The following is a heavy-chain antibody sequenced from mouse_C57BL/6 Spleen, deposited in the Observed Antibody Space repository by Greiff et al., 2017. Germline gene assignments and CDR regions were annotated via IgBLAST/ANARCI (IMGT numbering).Heavy chain of an antibody. CDR1: GYTFTDYN. V-gene: IGHV1-22*01. Sequence: EVQLVESGPELVKPGASVKMSCKASGYTFTDYNMHWVKQSHGKSLEWIGYINPNNGGTSYNQKFKGKATLTVNKSSSTAYMELRSLTSEDAAVYYCARWGTWCAYWGQGTLVTVSA. CDR2: INPNNGGT. CDR3: ARWGTWCAY. J-gene: IGHJ3*01.